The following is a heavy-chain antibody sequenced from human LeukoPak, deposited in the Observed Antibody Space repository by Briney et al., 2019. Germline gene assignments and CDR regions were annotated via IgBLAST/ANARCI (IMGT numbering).Heavy chain of an antibody. CDR2: ISSSSTI. CDR1: GFTFSSYS. V-gene: IGHV3-48*01. D-gene: IGHD6-13*01. Sequence: GGSLRLSCPASGFTFSSYSMNWVRQAPGKGLEWVSYISSSSTIYYADSVKGRFTISRDNAKNSLYLQMNSLRAEDTAVYYCARNRHSSWSPLYYFDYWGQGTLVTVSS. CDR3: ARNRHSSWSPLYYFDY. J-gene: IGHJ4*02.